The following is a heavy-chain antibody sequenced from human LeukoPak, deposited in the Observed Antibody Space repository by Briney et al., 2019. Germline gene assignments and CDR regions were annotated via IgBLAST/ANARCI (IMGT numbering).Heavy chain of an antibody. CDR2: IYSDGST. Sequence: PGGSLRLSCAASGFTVSTKYMSWVRQAPGKGLEWVSLIYSDGSTYYADSVKGRFTISRDNSKNTLHLQMNSLRAEDTAMYYCARGGVGPFDYWGQGTLVTIPS. J-gene: IGHJ4*02. CDR1: GFTVSTKY. CDR3: ARGGVGPFDY. D-gene: IGHD1-26*01. V-gene: IGHV3-66*01.